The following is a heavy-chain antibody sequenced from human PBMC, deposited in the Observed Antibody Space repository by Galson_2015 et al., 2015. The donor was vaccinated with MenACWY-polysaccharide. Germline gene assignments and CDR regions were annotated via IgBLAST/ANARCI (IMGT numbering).Heavy chain of an antibody. CDR1: GFSLRNPGVR. CDR2: IYWNGNK. D-gene: IGHD3-16*01. J-gene: IGHJ4*01. Sequence: PALVNPTQPLTLPCTFSGFSLRNPGVRVAWLRQPPGKALEWLALIYWNGNKHYSPSPKKTLTVTQDTSKNQVFLTMSNMDPVDTATYYCARSTGGILIPFYNWGHGALVTVSS. CDR3: ARSTGGILIPFYN. V-gene: IGHV2-5*01.